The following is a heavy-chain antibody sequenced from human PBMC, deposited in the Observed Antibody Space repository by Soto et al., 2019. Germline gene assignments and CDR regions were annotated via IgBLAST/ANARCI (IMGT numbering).Heavy chain of an antibody. CDR2: ISFDGTNK. D-gene: IGHD5-18*01. CDR3: VKERYAQLWLEDYGMDV. Sequence: GGSLRLSCAASGFTFTRYGIHWVRQAPGKGLEWVAVISFDGTNKNYADSVKGRFTVSRDNLRTMVYLQMNSLRGGDTAVYYCVKERYAQLWLEDYGMDVWGQGTTVTVSS. V-gene: IGHV3-30*18. CDR1: GFTFTRYG. J-gene: IGHJ6*01.